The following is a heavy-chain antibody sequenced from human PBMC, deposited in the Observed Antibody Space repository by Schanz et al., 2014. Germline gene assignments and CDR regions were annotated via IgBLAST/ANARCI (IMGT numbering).Heavy chain of an antibody. CDR2: IKQDGSEK. CDR3: ARPRFDYGEVDY. Sequence: EVQLVESGGGLVQPGGSLRLSCGGSGFTFSKYWMSWVRQAPGKGLEWVANIKQDGSEKYYVDAVKGQFTISRDNAKNSMYLRMKSLRGEDTAVYYCARPRFDYGEVDYWGQGTLVTVSS. D-gene: IGHD4-17*01. J-gene: IGHJ4*02. V-gene: IGHV3-7*02. CDR1: GFTFSKYW.